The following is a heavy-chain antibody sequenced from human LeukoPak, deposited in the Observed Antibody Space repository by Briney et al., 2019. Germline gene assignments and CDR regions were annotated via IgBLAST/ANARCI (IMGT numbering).Heavy chain of an antibody. CDR2: VNHEGDS. J-gene: IGHJ6*03. D-gene: IGHD4-11*01. CDR1: GVSLRGYY. V-gene: IGHV4-34*01. CDR3: ARGSNYVSDYYFDV. Sequence: SETLSLTCAIYGVSLRGYYWSWIRQSPEKGLEWIGEVNHEGDSIYSPSLKSRLTLSVDMSKNQFSLNLRSVTAADTAVYFCARGSNYVSDYYFDVWGKGTTVIVSS.